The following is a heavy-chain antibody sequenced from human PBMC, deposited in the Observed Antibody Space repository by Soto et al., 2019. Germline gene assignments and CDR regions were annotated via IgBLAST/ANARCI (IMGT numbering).Heavy chain of an antibody. V-gene: IGHV1-2*04. D-gene: IGHD1-7*01. CDR2: INPNSGGT. CDR1: GYTFTGYY. CDR3: ARESSETKAYYYYYGMDV. Sequence: ASVKVSCKASGYTFTGYYMHWVRQAPGQGLEWMGWINPNSGGTNYAQKFQGWVTMTRDTSISTAYMELSRLRSDDTAVYYCARESSETKAYYYYYGMDVWGQGTTVTVSS. J-gene: IGHJ6*02.